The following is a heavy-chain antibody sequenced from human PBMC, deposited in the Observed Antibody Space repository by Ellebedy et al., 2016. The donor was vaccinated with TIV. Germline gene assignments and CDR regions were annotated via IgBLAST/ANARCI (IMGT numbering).Heavy chain of an antibody. D-gene: IGHD6-19*01. J-gene: IGHJ4*02. Sequence: GESLKISXAASGFTFSSYSMNWVRQAPGKGLEWVANTKQDGSEKYYVDSVKGRFTISRDNAKNSLYLQMNSLRAEDTAVYYCARRVSGAVAGFDYWGQGTLVTVSS. V-gene: IGHV3-7*01. CDR1: GFTFSSYS. CDR3: ARRVSGAVAGFDY. CDR2: TKQDGSEK.